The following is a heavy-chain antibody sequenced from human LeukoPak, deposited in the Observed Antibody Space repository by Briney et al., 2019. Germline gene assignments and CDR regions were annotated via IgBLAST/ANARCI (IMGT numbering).Heavy chain of an antibody. V-gene: IGHV3-30*04. CDR1: GFTFSSYA. CDR3: AKDDRWLQFCC. Sequence: GGSLRLSCAASGFTFSSYAMHWVRQAPGKGLEWVAVISYDGSNKYYADSVKGRFTISRDNSKNTLYLQMNSLRAEDTTVYYCAKDDRWLQFCCWGQGTLVTVSA. D-gene: IGHD5-24*01. CDR2: ISYDGSNK. J-gene: IGHJ4*02.